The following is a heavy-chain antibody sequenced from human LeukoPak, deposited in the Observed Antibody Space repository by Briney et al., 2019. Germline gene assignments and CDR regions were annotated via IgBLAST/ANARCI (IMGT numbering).Heavy chain of an antibody. J-gene: IGHJ4*02. CDR1: GGSISSGGYY. D-gene: IGHD3-22*01. Sequence: PSETLSLTCTVSGGSISSGGYYWSWIRQPPGKGLEWIGYIYHSGSTYYNPSLKSRVTISVYRSKNQFSLKLSSVTAADTAVYYCARGYDSSGYYPYYFDYWGQGTLVTVSS. CDR2: IYHSGST. CDR3: ARGYDSSGYYPYYFDY. V-gene: IGHV4-30-2*01.